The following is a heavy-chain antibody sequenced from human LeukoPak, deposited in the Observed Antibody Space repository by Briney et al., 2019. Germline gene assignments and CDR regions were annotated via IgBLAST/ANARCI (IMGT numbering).Heavy chain of an antibody. CDR3: ARVGGYYARDP. CDR1: GGSFGGYY. Sequence: SETLSLTCAVYGGSFGGYYWSWIRQPPGKGLEWIGEINHSGSTNYNPSLKSRVTISVDTSKNQFSLKLSSVTAADTAVYYCARVGGYYARDPWGQGTLVTVSS. D-gene: IGHD2-2*01. CDR2: INHSGST. J-gene: IGHJ5*02. V-gene: IGHV4-34*01.